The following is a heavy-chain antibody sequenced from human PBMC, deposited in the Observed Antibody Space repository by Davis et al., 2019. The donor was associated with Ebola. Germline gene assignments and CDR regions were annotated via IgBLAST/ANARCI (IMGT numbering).Heavy chain of an antibody. CDR3: ARDRGLAAAGTRGPA. CDR1: GFTFSSYW. CDR2: INSDGSST. J-gene: IGHJ5*02. D-gene: IGHD6-13*01. V-gene: IGHV3-74*01. Sequence: PGGSLRLSCAASGFTFSSYWMHWVRQAPGKGLVWVSRINSDGSSTGYADSVKGRFTISRDNAKNTLYLQMNSLRAEDTAVYYCARDRGLAAAGTRGPAWGQGTLVTVSS.